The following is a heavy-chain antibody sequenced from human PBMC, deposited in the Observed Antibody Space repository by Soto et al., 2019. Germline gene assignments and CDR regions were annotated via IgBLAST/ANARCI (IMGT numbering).Heavy chain of an antibody. J-gene: IGHJ5*02. V-gene: IGHV3-23*01. D-gene: IGHD3-3*01. CDR1: GFTFTNYA. Sequence: EVQLSESGGDLRQPGGSLRLSCAASGFTFTNYAMTWVRQTPGKGLEWVSGISASGGLKYYADSVRGRFTVSRDNSKNILYMKMHSLRDEDTALYYCAREVGAPSGWLDPWGQGTQVTVSS. CDR2: ISASGGLK. CDR3: AREVGAPSGWLDP.